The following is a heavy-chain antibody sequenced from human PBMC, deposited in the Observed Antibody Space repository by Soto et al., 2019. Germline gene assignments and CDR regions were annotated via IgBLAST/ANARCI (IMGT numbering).Heavy chain of an antibody. CDR2: VYHSGRT. Sequence: SETLSLTCAVSGYSITTGYYWGWVRRPPGKGLEWIGSVYHSGRTSYNPSLESRVTISVDTSKNQFSLRLRSVTAADTAVYYCARGVNYYDSSGFYPRDYWGQGILVTVSS. J-gene: IGHJ4*02. D-gene: IGHD3-22*01. CDR3: ARGVNYYDSSGFYPRDY. V-gene: IGHV4-38-2*01. CDR1: GYSITTGYY.